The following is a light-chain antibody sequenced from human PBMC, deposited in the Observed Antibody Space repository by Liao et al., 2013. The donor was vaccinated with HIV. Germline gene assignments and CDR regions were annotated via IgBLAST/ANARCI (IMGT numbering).Light chain of an antibody. V-gene: IGLV3-1*01. CDR3: QAWDGTTAGV. Sequence: SYDLTQPPSVSVSAGQTATITCSGNKLGEKYVSWYVQKAGQAPVLVIYRNVARPSRIPERFSASKSGDTATLTIKGTQPVDEGDYFCQAWDGTTAGVFGGGTKLTVL. CDR2: RNV. J-gene: IGLJ2*01. CDR1: KLGEKY.